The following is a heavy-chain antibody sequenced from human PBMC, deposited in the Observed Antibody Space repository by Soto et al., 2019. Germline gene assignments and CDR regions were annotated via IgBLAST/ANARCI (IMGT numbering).Heavy chain of an antibody. Sequence: GASVKVSCKASGYTFTSYDINWVRQATGQGLEWMGWMNPNSGNTGYAQKFQGRVTMTRNTSISTAYMELSSLRSEDTAVYYCAREIVVVVAATVPNYGMDVWGQGTTVTVSS. CDR2: MNPNSGNT. D-gene: IGHD2-15*01. CDR1: GYTFTSYD. CDR3: AREIVVVVAATVPNYGMDV. J-gene: IGHJ6*02. V-gene: IGHV1-8*01.